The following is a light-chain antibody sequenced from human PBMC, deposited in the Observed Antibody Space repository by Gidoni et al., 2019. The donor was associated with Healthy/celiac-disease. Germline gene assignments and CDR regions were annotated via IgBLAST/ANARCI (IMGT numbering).Light chain of an antibody. CDR2: DAS. CDR1: QSVSSY. CDR3: QQRSNWPRGT. V-gene: IGKV3-11*01. J-gene: IGKJ2*01. Sequence: IAMLQSTATLCLSPGARASLSCSVSQSVSSYLAWYQQKPGQAPRLLIYDASNRATGIPARFSGSGSGTDFTLTISSLEPEDFAVYYCQQRSNWPRGTFGQGTKLEIK.